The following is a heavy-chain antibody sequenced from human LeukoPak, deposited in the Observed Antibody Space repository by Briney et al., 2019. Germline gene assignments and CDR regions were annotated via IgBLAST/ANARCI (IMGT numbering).Heavy chain of an antibody. D-gene: IGHD6-13*01. CDR2: IWYDGSNK. Sequence: GGSLRLSCAASGFTFSSYGMHWVRQAPGKGLEWVAVIWYDGSNKYYADSVKGRFTISRDNSKNTLYLRMNSLRAEDTAVYYCAKDLGSSWPDSSEYYFDYWGQGTLVTVSS. CDR1: GFTFSSYG. CDR3: AKDLGSSWPDSSEYYFDY. V-gene: IGHV3-33*06. J-gene: IGHJ4*02.